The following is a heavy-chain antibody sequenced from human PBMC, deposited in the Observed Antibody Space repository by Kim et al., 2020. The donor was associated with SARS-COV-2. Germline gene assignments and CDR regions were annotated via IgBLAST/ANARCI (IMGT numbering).Heavy chain of an antibody. V-gene: IGHV4-31*03. CDR3: ARESNSSGPDAFDI. CDR2: IYYSGST. J-gene: IGHJ3*02. D-gene: IGHD3-22*01. Sequence: SETLSLTCTVSGGSISSGGYYWSWIRQHPGKGLEWIGYIYYSGSTYYNPSLKSRVTISVDTSKNQFSLKLSSVTAADTAVYYCARESNSSGPDAFDIWGQRTMVTVSS. CDR1: GGSISSGGYY.